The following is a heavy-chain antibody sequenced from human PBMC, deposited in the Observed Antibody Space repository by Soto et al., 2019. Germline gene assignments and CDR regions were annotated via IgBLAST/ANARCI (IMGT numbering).Heavy chain of an antibody. D-gene: IGHD3-9*01. Sequence: GGSLRLSCAASGFTFSSYSVNWVRQAPGKGLEWVSSISSSSSYIYYADSVKGRFTISRDNAKNSLYLQMNSLRAEDTAVYYCAREELRYFDCWGQGTLVTVSS. J-gene: IGHJ4*02. V-gene: IGHV3-21*01. CDR2: ISSSSSYI. CDR3: AREELRYFDC. CDR1: GFTFSSYS.